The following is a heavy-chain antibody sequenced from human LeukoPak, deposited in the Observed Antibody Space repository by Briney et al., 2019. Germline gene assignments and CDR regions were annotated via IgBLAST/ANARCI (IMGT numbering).Heavy chain of an antibody. CDR3: ARLPAIRLPADY. CDR2: ISVGAEYI. V-gene: IGHV3-23*01. CDR1: GFTFSTYV. D-gene: IGHD2-21*02. Sequence: PGGSLRLSCAASGFTFSTYVMNWFRQAPGKGLEWVSTISVGAEYIFYADSVKGRFTISRDDSNNALYLQMHSLRAEDTAVYYCARLPAIRLPADYWGQGTLVTVSS. J-gene: IGHJ4*02.